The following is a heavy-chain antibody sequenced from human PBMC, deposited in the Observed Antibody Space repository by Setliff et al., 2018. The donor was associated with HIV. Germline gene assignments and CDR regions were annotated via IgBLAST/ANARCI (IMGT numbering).Heavy chain of an antibody. CDR2: IYYSGSL. Sequence: SETLSLTCTVSGGSISNSNYYWGWIRQPPGKGLEWIASIYYSGSLYYNPSLTSRVAISVDTSNNRTSLNLRSVTAADTAVYYCARHRGRVGATSDLWGQGAPVTVSS. J-gene: IGHJ5*02. D-gene: IGHD1-26*01. CDR1: GGSISNSNYY. CDR3: ARHRGRVGATSDL. V-gene: IGHV4-39*01.